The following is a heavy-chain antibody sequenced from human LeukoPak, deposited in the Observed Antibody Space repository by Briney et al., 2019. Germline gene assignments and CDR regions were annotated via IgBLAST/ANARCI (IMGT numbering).Heavy chain of an antibody. J-gene: IGHJ4*02. Sequence: GGSLRLSCSASGFTFSAHTMHWVRQAPGKGLEWVSGISGHGDITYYADSVKGRFTISRDNSRNTVYLQMNSLRAEDTAVYYCANDLGWIQLNLGRGQGTLVTVSS. V-gene: IGHV3-23*01. D-gene: IGHD5-18*01. CDR3: ANDLGWIQLNLG. CDR1: GFTFSAHT. CDR2: ISGHGDIT.